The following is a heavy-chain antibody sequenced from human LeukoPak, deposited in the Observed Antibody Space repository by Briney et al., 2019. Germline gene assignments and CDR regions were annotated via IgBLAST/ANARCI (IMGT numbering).Heavy chain of an antibody. CDR2: IYPGDSDT. D-gene: IGHD6-6*01. J-gene: IGHJ4*02. Sequence: GESLKISCKGSGYSFTNYWIGWVRQMPGKGLEWMGIIYPGDSDTRYSPSFQGQVTISADKSISTAYLQWSSLKASDTAMYYCARVYSSSHSYFDYWGQGTLVTVSS. CDR3: ARVYSSSHSYFDY. V-gene: IGHV5-51*01. CDR1: GYSFTNYW.